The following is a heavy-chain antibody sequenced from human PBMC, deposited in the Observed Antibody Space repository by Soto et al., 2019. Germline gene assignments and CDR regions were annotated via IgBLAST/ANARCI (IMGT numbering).Heavy chain of an antibody. V-gene: IGHV1-24*01. CDR1: GYTLTELS. CDR2: FDPEDGET. Sequence: GASVKVSCKVSGYTLTELSMHWVRQAPGKGLEWMGGFDPEDGETIYAQKFQGRVTMTEDTSTDTAYMELSSLRSEDTAVYYCATPHYGSGPYYFDYWGQGTPVTVSS. D-gene: IGHD4-17*01. J-gene: IGHJ4*02. CDR3: ATPHYGSGPYYFDY.